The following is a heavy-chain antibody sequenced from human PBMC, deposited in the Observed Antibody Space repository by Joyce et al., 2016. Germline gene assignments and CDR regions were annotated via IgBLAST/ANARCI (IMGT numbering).Heavy chain of an antibody. J-gene: IGHJ4*02. D-gene: IGHD3-16*02. CDR3: AGDRVRADY. CDR1: GFTFSNYG. CDR2: IWYDGSNK. Sequence: QVQLVESGGGVVQPGRSLRLSCAASGFTFSNYGMQWVRQDPGKGLEWEAAIWYDGSNKYYSESVKGRFTISRDNSKNTLYLQMNSLRAEDTAVYYCAGDRVRADYWGQGILVTVSS. V-gene: IGHV3-33*01.